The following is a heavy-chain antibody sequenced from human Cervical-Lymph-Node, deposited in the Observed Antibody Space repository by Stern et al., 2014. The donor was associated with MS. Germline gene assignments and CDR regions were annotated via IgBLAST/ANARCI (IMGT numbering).Heavy chain of an antibody. J-gene: IGHJ4*02. Sequence: QLVQSGAEVKKPGASVKVSCKASGYTFTAYYVHWVRQAPGHGLAWMGWINPNTGGTHYAQKFQGRVTMTRGTSISTAYMELSTLRSDDTAVYYCARAEFDTIYQDFWGQGTLVTVSS. D-gene: IGHD2-2*01. V-gene: IGHV1-2*02. CDR2: INPNTGGT. CDR1: GYTFTAYY. CDR3: ARAEFDTIYQDF.